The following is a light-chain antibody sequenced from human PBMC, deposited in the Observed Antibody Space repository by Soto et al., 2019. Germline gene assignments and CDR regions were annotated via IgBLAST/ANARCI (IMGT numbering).Light chain of an antibody. CDR3: QQYGSSPYT. Sequence: EIVLTQSPGTLSLSPGERATLSCRASQSVSSSYLAWDQQKPGQAPRLLIYGASSRATGIPDRFSGSGSGTDFTLTISRLEPEDYAVYYRQQYGSSPYTFGQGTKLEIK. J-gene: IGKJ2*01. V-gene: IGKV3-20*01. CDR2: GAS. CDR1: QSVSSSY.